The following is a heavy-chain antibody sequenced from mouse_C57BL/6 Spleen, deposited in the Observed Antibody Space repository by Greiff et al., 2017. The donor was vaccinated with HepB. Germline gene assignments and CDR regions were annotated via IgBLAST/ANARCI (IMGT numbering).Heavy chain of an antibody. CDR3: ARGGGNYVGFAY. CDR2: IYPGDGDT. D-gene: IGHD2-1*01. J-gene: IGHJ3*01. Sequence: VKLQQSGAELVKPGASVKISCKASGYAFSSYWMNWVKQRPGKGLEWIGQIYPGDGDTNYNEKFKGKATLTADKSSSTADMQLSSLTSEDSAVYFCARGGGNYVGFAYWGQGTLVTVSA. CDR1: GYAFSSYW. V-gene: IGHV1-80*01.